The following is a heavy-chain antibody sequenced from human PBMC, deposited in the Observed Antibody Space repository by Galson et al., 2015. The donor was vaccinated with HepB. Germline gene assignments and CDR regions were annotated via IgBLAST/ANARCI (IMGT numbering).Heavy chain of an antibody. CDR3: ARDGGQYCSGGSRYSTSVLHY. CDR1: GGTFSSYT. CDR2: IIPILGIA. J-gene: IGHJ4*02. D-gene: IGHD2-15*01. V-gene: IGHV1-69*04. Sequence: SVKVSCKASGGTFSSYTISWVRQAPGQGLEWMGRIIPILGIANYAQKFQGRVTITADKSTSTAYMELSSLRSEDTAVYYCARDGGQYCSGGSRYSTSVLHYWGQGTLVTVSS.